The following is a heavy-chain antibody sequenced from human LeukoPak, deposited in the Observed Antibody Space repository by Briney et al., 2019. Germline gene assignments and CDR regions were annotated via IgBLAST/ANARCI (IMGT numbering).Heavy chain of an antibody. CDR3: VKDQEYGDYGLDY. CDR1: GFTFSTYA. CDR2: IGSNGDST. D-gene: IGHD4-17*01. V-gene: IGHV3-64D*06. Sequence: GGSLRLSCSASGFTFSTYAMHWVRQAPGKGLEYVSAIGSNGDSTYYADSVKGRFTISRDNSKNTLYLQMSSLRGEDTAVYYCVKDQEYGDYGLDYWGQGILVIVSS. J-gene: IGHJ4*02.